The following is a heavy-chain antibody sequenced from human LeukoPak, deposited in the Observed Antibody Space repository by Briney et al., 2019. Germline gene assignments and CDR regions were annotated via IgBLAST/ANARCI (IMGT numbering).Heavy chain of an antibody. J-gene: IGHJ4*01. V-gene: IGHV3-72*01. CDR3: ATIRGVMGY. CDR1: GFTFSGYF. Sequence: GGSLRLSCAASGFTFSGYFMDWVRQAPGKGLEWVGRIKDKANNFSAQYAASLKGRFTISRDDSKNSLYLQINSLGTEDTAVYYCATIRGVMGYWGHGTLVTVSS. D-gene: IGHD3-10*01. CDR2: IKDKANNFSA.